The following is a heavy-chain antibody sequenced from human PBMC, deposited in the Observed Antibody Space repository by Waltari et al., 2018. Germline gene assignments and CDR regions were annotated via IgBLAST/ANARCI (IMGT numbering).Heavy chain of an antibody. J-gene: IGHJ4*02. CDR3: ARFSSGTSRFDC. CDR1: GGSISSGSFF. D-gene: IGHD3-3*01. CDR2: IHTTGTT. Sequence: QVQLQESGPGLVKTSQTLSLTCTASGGSISSGSFFWSWIRQPAGKGREWIGRIHTTGTTNYIASLGRRVTISVDTSKNQFSLILSSVTAADTAVYYCARFSSGTSRFDCWGQGTLVTVSS. V-gene: IGHV4-61*02.